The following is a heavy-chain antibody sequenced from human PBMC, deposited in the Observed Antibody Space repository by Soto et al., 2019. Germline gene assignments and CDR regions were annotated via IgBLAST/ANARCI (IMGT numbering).Heavy chain of an antibody. V-gene: IGHV3-66*01. CDR3: ARGHTTYSSSSLLDY. D-gene: IGHD6-6*01. J-gene: IGHJ4*02. CDR2: IYSGGST. CDR1: GFTVSSNY. Sequence: GGSLRLSCAASGFTVSSNYMSWVRQAPGKGLEWVSVIYSGGSTYYADSVKGRFTISRDNSKNTLYLQMNSLRAEDTAVYYCARGHTTYSSSSLLDYWGQGTLVTVSS.